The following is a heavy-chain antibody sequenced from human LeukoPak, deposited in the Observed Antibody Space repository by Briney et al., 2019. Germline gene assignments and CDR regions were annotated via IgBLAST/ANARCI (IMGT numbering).Heavy chain of an antibody. V-gene: IGHV3-7*01. D-gene: IGHD3-22*01. Sequence: GGSLRLSCAASGFTFRSYWMDWVRQAPGKGLEWVANIKQDGSEMYYVDSVKGRFTISSDNTRNSLFLHMSSLRVEDTAVYFCASSYFDNSLHAYDIWGQGTMVTVPS. CDR3: ASSYFDNSLHAYDI. J-gene: IGHJ3*02. CDR2: IKQDGSEM. CDR1: GFTFRSYW.